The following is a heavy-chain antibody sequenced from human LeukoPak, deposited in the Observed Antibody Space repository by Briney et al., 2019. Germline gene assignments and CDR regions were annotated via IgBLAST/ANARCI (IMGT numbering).Heavy chain of an antibody. J-gene: IGHJ4*02. D-gene: IGHD3-22*01. CDR2: ISYDGSNK. V-gene: IGHV3-30-3*01. CDR1: KFAFNNYA. CDR3: ARDQSLGSSGYYSLNFDY. Sequence: QTGGSLRLSCAASKFAFNNYAMIWVRQAPGKGLEWVAVISYDGSNKYYADSVKGRFTISRDNSKNTLYLQMNSLRAEDTAVYYCARDQSLGSSGYYSLNFDYWGQGTLVTVSS.